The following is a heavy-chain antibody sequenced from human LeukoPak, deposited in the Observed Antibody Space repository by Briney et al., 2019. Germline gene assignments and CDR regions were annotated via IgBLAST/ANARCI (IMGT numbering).Heavy chain of an antibody. V-gene: IGHV4-59*08. CDR1: GGSISSYY. D-gene: IGHD5-18*01. Sequence: NPSETLSLTCTVSGGSISSYYWSWIRQPPGKGLEWIGYIYYSGSTNYNPSLKSRVTISVDTSKNQFSLKLSSVTAADTAVYYCARGRIQPASFDYWGQGTLVTVSS. CDR2: IYYSGST. J-gene: IGHJ4*02. CDR3: ARGRIQPASFDY.